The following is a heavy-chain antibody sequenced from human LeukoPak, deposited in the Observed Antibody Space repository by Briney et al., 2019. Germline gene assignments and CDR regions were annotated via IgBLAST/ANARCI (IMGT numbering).Heavy chain of an antibody. J-gene: IGHJ6*03. D-gene: IGHD4-11*01. V-gene: IGHV4-61*02. CDR3: ARENSNYGVYYYYMDV. CDR2: IYTSGST. Sequence: SETLSLTCTVSGGSISSGSYYWGWIRQPAGKGLEWIGRIYTSGSTNYNPSLKSRVTISVDTSKNQFSLKLSSVTAADTAVYYCARENSNYGVYYYYMDVWGKGTTVTVSS. CDR1: GGSISSGSYY.